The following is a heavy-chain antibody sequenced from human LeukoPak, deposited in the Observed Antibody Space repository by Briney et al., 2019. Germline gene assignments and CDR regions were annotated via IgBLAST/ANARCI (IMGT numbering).Heavy chain of an antibody. CDR1: GGSFSGYY. D-gene: IGHD3-9*01. CDR2: INHSGST. Sequence: PSETLSLTCAVYGGSFSGYYWSWIRQPPGKGLEWIGEINHSGSTNYNPSLKSRVTISVDTSKNQFSLKLSSVTAADTAVYYCAGWGYDILTGYYTNNWFDPWGQGTLVTVSS. CDR3: AGWGYDILTGYYTNNWFDP. V-gene: IGHV4-34*01. J-gene: IGHJ5*02.